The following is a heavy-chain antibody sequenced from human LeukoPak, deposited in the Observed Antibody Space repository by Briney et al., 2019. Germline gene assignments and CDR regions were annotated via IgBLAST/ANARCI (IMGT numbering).Heavy chain of an antibody. CDR1: GSTFSSYA. CDR3: ARAIYSGYDYYYYYMDV. D-gene: IGHD5-12*01. CDR2: IIPIFGTA. V-gene: IGHV1-69*05. Sequence: SVKVSCKASGSTFSSYAISWVRQAPGQGLEWMGGIIPIFGTANYAQKFQGRVTITTDESTSTAYMELSSLRSEDTAVYYCARAIYSGYDYYYYYMDVWGKGTTVTVSS. J-gene: IGHJ6*03.